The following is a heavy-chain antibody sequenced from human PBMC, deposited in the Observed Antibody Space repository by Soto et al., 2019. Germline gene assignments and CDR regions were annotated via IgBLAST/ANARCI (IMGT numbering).Heavy chain of an antibody. D-gene: IGHD3-22*01. V-gene: IGHV4-39*07. Sequence: SETLSLTCTVSGVSLRNSSYYWGWIRQPPGKGLEWIGTVYYSGKTYYHPSLKSRVTISVDTSKNQFSLKLSSVTAADTAVYYCAREGGYDSSGYAFDISAQRTMVTV. J-gene: IGHJ3*02. CDR3: AREGGYDSSGYAFDI. CDR1: GVSLRNSSYY. CDR2: VYYSGKT.